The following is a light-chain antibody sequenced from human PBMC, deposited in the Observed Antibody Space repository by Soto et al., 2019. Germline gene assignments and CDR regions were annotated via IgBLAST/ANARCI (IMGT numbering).Light chain of an antibody. CDR3: SSYTSSSTLDVV. J-gene: IGLJ2*01. Sequence: QSALTQPASVSGSPGQSITISCTGTSSDVGGYNYVSWYQQHPGKAPKLMIYEVSNRPSGVSNPFSGSKSGNTASLTISGLQAEDEAEYYCSSYTSSSTLDVVFGGGTKLTVL. V-gene: IGLV2-14*01. CDR2: EVS. CDR1: SSDVGGYNY.